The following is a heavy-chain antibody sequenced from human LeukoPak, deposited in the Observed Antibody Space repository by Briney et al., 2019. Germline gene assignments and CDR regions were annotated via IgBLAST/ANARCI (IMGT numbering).Heavy chain of an antibody. J-gene: IGHJ1*01. Sequence: PGGSLRLSCAASGFTFSSYSMNWVRQAPGKGLEWVSYISSSSSAIYYADSVKGRFTISRDNAKNSLYLQMNSLRAEDTAVYYCARDSSSLTPGEYFQHWGQGTLVTVSS. V-gene: IGHV3-48*01. CDR2: ISSSSSAI. CDR1: GFTFSSYS. D-gene: IGHD6-13*01. CDR3: ARDSSSLTPGEYFQH.